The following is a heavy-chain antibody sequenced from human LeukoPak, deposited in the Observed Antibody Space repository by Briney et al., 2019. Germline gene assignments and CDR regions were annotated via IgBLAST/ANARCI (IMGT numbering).Heavy chain of an antibody. CDR3: AKGPKSLWFGELLPYYYGMDV. D-gene: IGHD3-10*01. CDR2: IRGSGGST. J-gene: IGHJ6*02. CDR1: GFTFSSYA. Sequence: GGSLRLSCAASGFTFSSYAMSWVRQAPGKGLEWVSAIRGSGGSTYYADSVKGRFTISRDNSKNTLYLQMNSLRAEDTAVYYCAKGPKSLWFGELLPYYYGMDVWGQGTTVTVSS. V-gene: IGHV3-23*01.